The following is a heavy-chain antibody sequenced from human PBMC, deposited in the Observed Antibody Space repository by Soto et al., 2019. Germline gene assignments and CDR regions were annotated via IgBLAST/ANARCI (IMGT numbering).Heavy chain of an antibody. D-gene: IGHD3-22*01. V-gene: IGHV1-69*13. Sequence: GASVKVSCKASGGTFSSYAISWVRQAPGQGLEWMGGIIPIFGTANYAQKFQGRVTITADESTGTAYMELSSLRSEDTAVYYCASEGAVQVVITTVGGGYYYYGMDVWGQGTTVTVSS. CDR2: IIPIFGTA. CDR3: ASEGAVQVVITTVGGGYYYYGMDV. J-gene: IGHJ6*02. CDR1: GGTFSSYA.